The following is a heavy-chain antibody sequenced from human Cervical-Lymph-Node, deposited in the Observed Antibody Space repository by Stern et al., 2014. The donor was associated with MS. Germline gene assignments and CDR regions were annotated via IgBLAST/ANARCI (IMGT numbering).Heavy chain of an antibody. J-gene: IGHJ6*02. Sequence: QVQLVESGAEVKKPGSSVRVSCKASGDKGPGDTLSTYTLNWVRQAPGQGLEWLGRITPIFDIIDYAQMFQGRLTIAADEPTRTAYMELSTLRSDDTAVYFCATIRDYSRSPARLYGMDVWGQGTTVIVSS. CDR3: ATIRDYSRSPARLYGMDV. V-gene: IGHV1-69*18. CDR2: ITPIFDII. D-gene: IGHD4-11*01. CDR1: GDKGPGDTLSTYT.